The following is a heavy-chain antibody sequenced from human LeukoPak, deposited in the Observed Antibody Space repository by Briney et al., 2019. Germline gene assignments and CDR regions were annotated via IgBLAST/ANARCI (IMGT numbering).Heavy chain of an antibody. V-gene: IGHV1-69*13. CDR1: GGTFSSYA. CDR2: IIPIFGTA. J-gene: IGHJ4*02. CDR3: AKSETIMTAVMTG. Sequence: GASVKVSCKASGGTFSSYAISWVRQAPGQGLEWMGGIIPIFGTANYAQKFQGRVTITADESTSTAYMELSSLRSEDTAVYYCAKSETIMTAVMTGWGQGTLVTVSS. D-gene: IGHD4-17*01.